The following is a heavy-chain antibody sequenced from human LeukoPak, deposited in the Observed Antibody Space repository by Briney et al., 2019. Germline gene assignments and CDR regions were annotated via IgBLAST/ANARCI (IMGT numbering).Heavy chain of an antibody. Sequence: GGSLRLSCAASGFTFSSYEMNWVRQAPGKGLEWVSYISSSGSTIYYADSVKGRFTISRDNAKNSLYLQMNSLRAEDTAVYSCAKGGGSSYYYYMDVWGKGTTVTISS. J-gene: IGHJ6*03. CDR1: GFTFSSYE. D-gene: IGHD6-13*01. V-gene: IGHV3-48*03. CDR2: ISSSGSTI. CDR3: AKGGGSSYYYYMDV.